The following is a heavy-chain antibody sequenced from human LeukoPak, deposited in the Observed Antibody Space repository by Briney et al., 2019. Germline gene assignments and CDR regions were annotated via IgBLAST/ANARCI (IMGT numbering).Heavy chain of an antibody. CDR3: ARVAEAAAFDY. CDR2: ISSSSSYI. V-gene: IGHV3-21*01. D-gene: IGHD6-13*01. Sequence: PGGSLRLSCAASAFSFRTSSMNWVRQAPGKGLEWVSSISSSSSYIYYADSVKGRFTISRDNAKSSLYLQMNSLRADDTAVYYCARVAEAAAFDYWGQGTLVTVSS. J-gene: IGHJ4*02. CDR1: AFSFRTSS.